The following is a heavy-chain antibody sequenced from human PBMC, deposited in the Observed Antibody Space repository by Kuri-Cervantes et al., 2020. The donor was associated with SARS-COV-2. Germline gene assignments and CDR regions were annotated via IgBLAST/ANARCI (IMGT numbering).Heavy chain of an antibody. CDR1: YGTLTGYQ. Sequence: SETLSLTCALHYGTLTGYQWSWIRQPPGRGLEWIGEINHRGDTNYNPALESRVTISRDTSENQFSLRQTSVTAADTAVYYCARGINGYFFFYYLDVWGKGTMVTVSS. CDR2: INHRGDT. J-gene: IGHJ6*03. CDR3: ARGINGYFFFYYLDV. D-gene: IGHD3-22*01. V-gene: IGHV4-34*01.